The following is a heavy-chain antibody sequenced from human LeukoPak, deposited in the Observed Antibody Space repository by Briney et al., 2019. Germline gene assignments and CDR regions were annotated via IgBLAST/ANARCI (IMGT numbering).Heavy chain of an antibody. CDR3: ARGGIQVSGIDEFDY. D-gene: IGHD6-19*01. Sequence: GGSLRLSCAASGFTFIDYDMHWVRQVIGKGLEWVSAIGIRGDTHYSGSVKGRFTISRENAESSLYLQMNSLRAEVTAVYYCARGGIQVSGIDEFDYWGQGTLVTVSS. V-gene: IGHV3-13*01. J-gene: IGHJ4*02. CDR1: GFTFIDYD. CDR2: IGIRGDT.